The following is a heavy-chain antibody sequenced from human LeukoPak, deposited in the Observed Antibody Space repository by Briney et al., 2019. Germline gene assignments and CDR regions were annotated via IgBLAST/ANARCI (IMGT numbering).Heavy chain of an antibody. CDR3: GRLIGSSGGAFDI. CDR1: GFSVSNNY. V-gene: IGHV3-53*01. CDR2: IYSGGST. J-gene: IGHJ3*02. D-gene: IGHD6-19*01. Sequence: GGSLRLSCAASGFSVSNNYMSWVRQAPGKGLEWVSFIYSGGSTYYADSVKGRFTISRDNSKNTLYLQMNSLRAEDTAVYYCGRLIGSSGGAFDIWGQGTMVTVSS.